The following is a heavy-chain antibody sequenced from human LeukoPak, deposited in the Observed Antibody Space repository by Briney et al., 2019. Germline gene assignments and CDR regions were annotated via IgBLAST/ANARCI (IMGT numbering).Heavy chain of an antibody. D-gene: IGHD4-17*01. CDR2: IYYSGGT. CDR3: ARDYGDSNYWYFDL. J-gene: IGHJ2*01. CDR1: GGSISSGGYY. Sequence: SQTLSLTCTVSGGSISSGGYYWSWIRQHPGKGLEWIGYIYYSGGTYYKPSLKSRVTISVDTSKNHFSLKLNSVTAAHTAVYYCARDYGDSNYWYFDLWGRGTLVTVSS. V-gene: IGHV4-31*03.